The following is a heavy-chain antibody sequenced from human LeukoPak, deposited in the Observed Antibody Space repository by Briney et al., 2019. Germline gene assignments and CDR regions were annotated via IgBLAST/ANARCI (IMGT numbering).Heavy chain of an antibody. Sequence: ASVKVSCKASGYTFTSYDINWVRQATGQGLEWMGWMNPNSGNTGYAQKFQGRVTITADESTSTAYMELSSLRSEDTAVYYCARNKYYYDSSGYYHFDYWGQGTLVTVSS. J-gene: IGHJ4*02. CDR2: MNPNSGNT. CDR3: ARNKYYYDSSGYYHFDY. D-gene: IGHD3-22*01. CDR1: GYTFTSYD. V-gene: IGHV1-8*01.